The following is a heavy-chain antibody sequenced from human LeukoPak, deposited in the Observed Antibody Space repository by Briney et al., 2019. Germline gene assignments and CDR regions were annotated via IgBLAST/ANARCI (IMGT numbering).Heavy chain of an antibody. V-gene: IGHV4-59*12. CDR1: GGSLSSYY. CDR3: ARTQLGYCSGGSCYPYYYYGMDV. J-gene: IGHJ6*02. CDR2: IYYSGST. Sequence: PSETLSLTCTVSGGSLSSYYWSWIRQPPGKELEWIGYIYYSGSTTFNPSLGGRVTMSLDTSKNQFSLKLSSVTAADTAVYYCARTQLGYCSGGSCYPYYYYGMDVWGQGTTVTVSS. D-gene: IGHD2-15*01.